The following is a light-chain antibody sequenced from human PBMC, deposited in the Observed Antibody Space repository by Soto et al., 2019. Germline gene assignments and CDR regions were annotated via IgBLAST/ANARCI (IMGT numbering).Light chain of an antibody. CDR3: LQHNSYPQT. Sequence: DIPMTQSPSTLSASVGDRVTLTCRASQSTSSWLAWYQQKPGKAPKLLIYKASSLQSGVPSRFSGSGSGTEFTLTISSLQPEDFATYYCLQHNSYPQTFGQGTKV. CDR1: QSTSSW. J-gene: IGKJ1*01. CDR2: KAS. V-gene: IGKV1-5*03.